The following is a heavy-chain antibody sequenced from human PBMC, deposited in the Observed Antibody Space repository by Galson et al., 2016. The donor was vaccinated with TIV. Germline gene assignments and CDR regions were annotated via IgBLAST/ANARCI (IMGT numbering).Heavy chain of an antibody. Sequence: PALVKPTQTLTLTCTFSGFSLQTDGMCVNWIRQPPGKALEWLARIHWDDDKSYSSSLKTRLTISKDTSKNQVALTMTNMDPVDTTTYYCARISGYYDSSGHYIPRSFDYWGQGALVTVSS. J-gene: IGHJ4*02. D-gene: IGHD3-22*01. CDR1: GFSLQTDGMC. CDR2: IHWDDDK. CDR3: ARISGYYDSSGHYIPRSFDY. V-gene: IGHV2-70*11.